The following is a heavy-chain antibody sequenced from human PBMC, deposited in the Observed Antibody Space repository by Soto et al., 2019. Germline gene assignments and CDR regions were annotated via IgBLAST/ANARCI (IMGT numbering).Heavy chain of an antibody. Sequence: QVRLEESGPGLVKPSETLSLICSVSGGSVNNADYFWSWIRHHPENGLEWIGYIYYSGSTRYNPSFKTRATLSIDTAKNPCSLRLNSVTVADTAVYFCARDADYGGSRGGMDVWGRGTKVTVSS. CDR2: IYYSGST. J-gene: IGHJ6*02. CDR1: GGSVNNADYF. V-gene: IGHV4-31*04. CDR3: ARDADYGGSRGGMDV. D-gene: IGHD4-17*01.